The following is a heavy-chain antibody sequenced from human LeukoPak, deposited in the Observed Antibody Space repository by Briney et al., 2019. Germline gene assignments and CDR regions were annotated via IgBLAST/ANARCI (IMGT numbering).Heavy chain of an antibody. CDR2: IYYSGST. D-gene: IGHD2-2*01. CDR1: GGSISSSSYY. J-gene: IGHJ4*02. V-gene: IGHV4-39*01. Sequence: PSETLTLTCTVSGGSISSSSYYWGWIRQPPGKGLEWIGSIYYSGSTYYNPSLKSRVTISVDTSKNQFSLKLSSVTAADTAVYYCARIGVYCSSTSCYYFDYWGQGTLVTVSS. CDR3: ARIGVYCSSTSCYYFDY.